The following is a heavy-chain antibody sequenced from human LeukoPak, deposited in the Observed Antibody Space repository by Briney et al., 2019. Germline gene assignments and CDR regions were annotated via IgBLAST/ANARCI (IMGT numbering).Heavy chain of an antibody. CDR1: GFTFSSYE. Sequence: PRGSLRPSSAASGFTFSSYEMNWVRQAPGKGLECVSYISSSSSSIYSAVSLKGRFTISRDNAKNSLYLQMNSLRAEDTAVYYCARAGSAIPCFDYWGQGTLPTVSS. CDR3: ARAGSAIPCFDY. D-gene: IGHD2-2*02. J-gene: IGHJ4*02. V-gene: IGHV3-48*03. CDR2: ISSSSSSI.